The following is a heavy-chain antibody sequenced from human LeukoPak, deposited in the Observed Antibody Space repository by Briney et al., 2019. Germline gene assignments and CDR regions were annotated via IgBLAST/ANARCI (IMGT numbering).Heavy chain of an antibody. CDR3: ARDLVVPAAIQGYDAFDI. Sequence: GGSLRLSCAASGFTFSSYSMNWVRQAPGKWLEWVSYISSSSSTIYYADSVKGRFTTSRDSAKNSLYLQMNSLRAEDTAVYFCARDLVVPAAIQGYDAFDIWGQGTMVTVSS. CDR2: ISSSSSTI. V-gene: IGHV3-48*01. CDR1: GFTFSSYS. J-gene: IGHJ3*02. D-gene: IGHD2-2*01.